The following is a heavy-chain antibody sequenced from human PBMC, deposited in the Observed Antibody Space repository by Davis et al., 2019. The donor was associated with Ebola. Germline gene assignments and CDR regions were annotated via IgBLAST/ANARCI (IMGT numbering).Heavy chain of an antibody. CDR1: GNSFNTHW. D-gene: IGHD1-20*01. CDR3: ATLRRTITGMDDGFDI. V-gene: IGHV5-51*01. Sequence: PGGSLRLSCKDSGNSFNTHWIGWVRQMPGKGLEWMGIIYTGDSDTRYSPSFRGQVTILADKSIKTAFLQWSSLKASDTAMYYCATLRRTITGMDDGFDIWGQGTRVTVSS. J-gene: IGHJ3*02. CDR2: IYTGDSDT.